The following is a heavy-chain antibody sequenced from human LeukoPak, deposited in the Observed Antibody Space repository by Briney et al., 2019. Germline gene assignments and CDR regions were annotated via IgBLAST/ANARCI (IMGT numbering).Heavy chain of an antibody. V-gene: IGHV1-69*01. CDR3: ARGPSGSYGFGEPPYYMDV. Sequence: SSVKVSCKASGGTFSSYAISWVRQAPGQRLKWMGGIIPIFGTANYPHMFQVRVTVSAAAATSTDYMELSSLRSEDTAVYYCARGPSGSYGFGEPPYYMDVWGKGTTVTVSS. D-gene: IGHD1-26*01. J-gene: IGHJ6*03. CDR1: GGTFSSYA. CDR2: IIPIFGTA.